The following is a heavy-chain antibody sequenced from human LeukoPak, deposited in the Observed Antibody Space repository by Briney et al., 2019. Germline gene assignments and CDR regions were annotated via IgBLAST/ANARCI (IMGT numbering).Heavy chain of an antibody. CDR2: ISYDGSNK. Sequence: GGSLRLSCAASGFTFSSYAMHWVRQAPGKGLEWVAVISYDGSNKYYADSVKGRFTISRDNSKNTLYLQMNSLRAEDTAVYYCARAPAASDLYYYYYYMDVWGKGTTVTVSS. CDR3: ARAPAASDLYYYYYYMDV. J-gene: IGHJ6*03. CDR1: GFTFSSYA. D-gene: IGHD2-2*01. V-gene: IGHV3-30-3*01.